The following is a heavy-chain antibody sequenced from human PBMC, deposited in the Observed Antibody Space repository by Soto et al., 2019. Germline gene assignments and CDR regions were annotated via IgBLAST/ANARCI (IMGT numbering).Heavy chain of an antibody. CDR2: ISRDGTTK. J-gene: IGHJ4*02. CDR3: AKDAAGAGTFDL. V-gene: IGHV3-30*18. CDR1: GFTFSTYG. D-gene: IGHD6-19*01. Sequence: QVQLVESGGGVVQPGRSLRLSCAASGFTFSTYGIHWVRQAPGKGLEWVTFISRDGTTKAYADSVEGRFTISRDNSKNTLYLQLNSLRTEDTAVYYCAKDAAGAGTFDLWGQVTLVTVSS.